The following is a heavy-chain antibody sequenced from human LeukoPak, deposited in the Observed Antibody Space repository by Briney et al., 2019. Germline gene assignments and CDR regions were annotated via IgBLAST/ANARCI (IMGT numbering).Heavy chain of an antibody. CDR3: ARGPPFAS. Sequence: SQTLSLTCTVSGASITGDDFYWNWIRQHPGKGLEWIGYIYYTGSTYYNSSLKSRVTISIDTSKNQFSLNLSSVTAADTAVYYCARGPPFASWGQGTLVTVSS. J-gene: IGHJ1*01. CDR1: GASITGDDFY. D-gene: IGHD3-16*01. CDR2: IYYTGST. V-gene: IGHV4-31*03.